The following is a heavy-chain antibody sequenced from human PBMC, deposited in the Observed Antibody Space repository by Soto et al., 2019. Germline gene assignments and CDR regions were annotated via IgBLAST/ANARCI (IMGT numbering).Heavy chain of an antibody. J-gene: IGHJ3*02. V-gene: IGHV4-30-4*01. CDR2: IYYSGST. CDR1: GGSISSGDYY. Sequence: PSETLSLTCTVSGGSISSGDYYWSWIRQPPGKGLEWIGYIYYSGSTYYNQSLKSRVTISVDTSKNLFSLKLSSVIAADTAVYYCARFKVVEALDIWGQGTMVTVSS. CDR3: ARFKVVEALDI. D-gene: IGHD2-15*01.